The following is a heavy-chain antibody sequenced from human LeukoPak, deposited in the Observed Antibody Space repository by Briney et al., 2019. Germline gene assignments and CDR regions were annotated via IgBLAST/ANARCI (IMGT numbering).Heavy chain of an antibody. J-gene: IGHJ4*02. CDR1: GFAFSNYG. Sequence: GGSLRLSCAASGFAFSNYGMHWVRQAPGKGLEWVALIWYDGNDKYYADSVKGRFTISRDNSKNMLFLQMNSLRVEDTAVYYCAKCGITSWYPDEGHFDCWGQGTLVTVSS. D-gene: IGHD6-13*01. CDR2: IWYDGNDK. CDR3: AKCGITSWYPDEGHFDC. V-gene: IGHV3-33*06.